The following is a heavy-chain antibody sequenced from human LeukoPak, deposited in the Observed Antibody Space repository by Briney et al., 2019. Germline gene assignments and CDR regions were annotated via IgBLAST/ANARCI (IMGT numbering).Heavy chain of an antibody. D-gene: IGHD5-24*01. J-gene: IGHJ4*02. CDR2: INYSGST. CDR3: ARDPIHRDDYNAD. V-gene: IGHV4-59*01. Sequence: PSETLSLTCSVSGDSINSNYWSWIRQSSGKGLEWIGSINYSGSTDYNPSLKSRVTISIDTSRNQMSLRLISVTAADTAVYYCARDPIHRDDYNADWGQGALVSVSS. CDR1: GDSINSNY.